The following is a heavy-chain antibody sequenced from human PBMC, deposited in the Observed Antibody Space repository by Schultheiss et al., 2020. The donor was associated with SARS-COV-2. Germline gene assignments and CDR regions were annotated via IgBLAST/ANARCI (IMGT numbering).Heavy chain of an antibody. D-gene: IGHD1-7*01. V-gene: IGHV3-48*03. J-gene: IGHJ6*02. CDR2: ISSSGSTI. CDR3: ARGGLTGTTGYYYYGMDV. CDR1: GFTFSSYE. Sequence: GGSLRLSCAASGFTFSSYEMNWVRQAPGKGLEWVSYISSSGSTIYYADSVKGRFTISRDNSKNTLYLQMNSLRAEDTAVYYCARGGLTGTTGYYYYGMDVWGQGTTVTVSS.